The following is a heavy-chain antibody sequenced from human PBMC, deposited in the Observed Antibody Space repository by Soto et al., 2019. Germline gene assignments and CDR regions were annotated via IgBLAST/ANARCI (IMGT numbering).Heavy chain of an antibody. Sequence: ASVKVSCKASGGTFSSYAITWVRQAPGQGLEWMGGIIPIFGTANYAQKFQGRVTITADESTSTVYMELSSLRSEDTAVYYCAREGGWYVDYWGQGTLVTVSS. D-gene: IGHD6-19*01. CDR3: AREGGWYVDY. CDR1: GGTFSSYA. CDR2: IIPIFGTA. V-gene: IGHV1-69*13. J-gene: IGHJ4*02.